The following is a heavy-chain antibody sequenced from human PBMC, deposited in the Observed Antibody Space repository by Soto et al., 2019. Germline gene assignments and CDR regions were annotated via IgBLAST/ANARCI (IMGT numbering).Heavy chain of an antibody. CDR2: IIPIFGTA. CDR3: ARGIVVVTATDAFDI. J-gene: IGHJ3*02. D-gene: IGHD2-21*02. Sequence: ASVKVSCKAPGGTFSSYAISWVRQAPGQGLEWMGGIIPIFGTANYAQKFQGRVTITADESTSTAYMELSSLRSEDTAVYYCARGIVVVTATDAFDIWGQGTMVTVSS. V-gene: IGHV1-69*13. CDR1: GGTFSSYA.